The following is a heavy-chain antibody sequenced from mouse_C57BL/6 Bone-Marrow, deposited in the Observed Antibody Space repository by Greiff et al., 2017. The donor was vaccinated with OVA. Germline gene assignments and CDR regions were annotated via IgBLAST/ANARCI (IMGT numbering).Heavy chain of an antibody. CDR1: GFTFSDAW. CDR2: IRNKANNHAT. D-gene: IGHD1-1*01. Sequence: EVQRVESGGGLVQPGGSMKLSCAASGFTFSDAWMDWVRQSPEKGLEWVAEIRNKANNHATYYAESVKGRFTISRDDSKSSVYLQMNSLRAEDTGIYYCTRSPYYYGSSGYAMDYWGQGTSVTVSS. CDR3: TRSPYYYGSSGYAMDY. J-gene: IGHJ4*01. V-gene: IGHV6-6*01.